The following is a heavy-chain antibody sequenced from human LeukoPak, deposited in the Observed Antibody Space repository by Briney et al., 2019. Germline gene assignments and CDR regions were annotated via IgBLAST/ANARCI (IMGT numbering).Heavy chain of an antibody. CDR3: ARDREYYDFWSGYYYFDY. V-gene: IGHV1-46*03. J-gene: IGHJ4*02. CDR2: INPSGGST. Sequence: GASVKVFCKASGYTFTSYYMHWVLQAPGQGLEWMGIINPSGGSTGYAQKFQGRVTMTRDTSTSTVYMELSSLRSEDTAVYYCARDREYYDFWSGYYYFDYWGQGTLVTVSS. CDR1: GYTFTSYY. D-gene: IGHD3-3*01.